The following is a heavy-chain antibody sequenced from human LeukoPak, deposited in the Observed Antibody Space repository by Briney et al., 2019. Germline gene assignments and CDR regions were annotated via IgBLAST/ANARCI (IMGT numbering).Heavy chain of an antibody. J-gene: IGHJ4*02. CDR3: ARQAPLSGSYYFDY. V-gene: IGHV3-30*04. Sequence: GGSLRLSCAASGYTFSSYAMHWVRQAPGKGLEWAAFISSDGSNKYYADSVKGRFTISRDNSKNTLYLQMNSLRAEDTAMYYCARQAPLSGSYYFDYWGQGTLVTVSS. CDR2: ISSDGSNK. CDR1: GYTFSSYA. D-gene: IGHD1-26*01.